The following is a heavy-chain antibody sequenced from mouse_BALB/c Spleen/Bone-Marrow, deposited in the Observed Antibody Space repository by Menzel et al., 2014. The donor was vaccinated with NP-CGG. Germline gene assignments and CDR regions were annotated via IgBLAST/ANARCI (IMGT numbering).Heavy chain of an antibody. CDR2: INPYNGAT. J-gene: IGHJ3*01. V-gene: IGHV1-31*01. Sequence: VQLKQSGPELVKPGASVKISCKASGYSFTGYYMHWVKQSHAKSLEWIGRINPYNGATSYNQNFKDKASLTVDKSSSTAYMELRRLTSEDSAVYYCARWWDLAYWGQGTLVTVSA. CDR1: GYSFTGYY. D-gene: IGHD1-1*02. CDR3: ARWWDLAY.